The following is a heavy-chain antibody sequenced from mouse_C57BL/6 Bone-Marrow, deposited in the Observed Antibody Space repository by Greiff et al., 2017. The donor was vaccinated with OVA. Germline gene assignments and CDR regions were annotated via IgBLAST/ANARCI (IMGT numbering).Heavy chain of an antibody. D-gene: IGHD6-1*01. CDR1: GYTFTSYW. CDR2: IHPNSGST. CDR3: ARPPPYWYFDV. V-gene: IGHV1-64*01. J-gene: IGHJ1*03. Sequence: QVQLQQSGAELVKPGASVKLSCKASGYTFTSYWMHWVKQRPGQGLEWIGMIHPNSGSTNYNEKFKSKATLTVDKSSSTAYMQLSSLTSEDSAVYYCARPPPYWYFDVWGTGTTVTVSS.